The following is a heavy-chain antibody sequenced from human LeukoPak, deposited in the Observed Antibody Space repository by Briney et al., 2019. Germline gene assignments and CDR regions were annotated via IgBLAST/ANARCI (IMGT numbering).Heavy chain of an antibody. CDR1: GFTFSSYS. Sequence: GGSPRLSCAASGFTFSSYSMNWVRQAPGKGLEWVSSISSSSSYIYYADSVKGRFTISRDNAKNSLYLQMNSLRAEDTAVYYCARDTDSGSPYDYWGQGTLVTVSS. V-gene: IGHV3-21*01. J-gene: IGHJ4*02. CDR3: ARDTDSGSPYDY. D-gene: IGHD1-1*01. CDR2: ISSSSSYI.